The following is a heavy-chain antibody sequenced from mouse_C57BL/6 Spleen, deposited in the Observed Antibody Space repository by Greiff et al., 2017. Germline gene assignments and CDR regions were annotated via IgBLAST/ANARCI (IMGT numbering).Heavy chain of an antibody. CDR1: GYTFTSYW. Sequence: QVQLQQPGAELVRPGTSVKLSCKASGYTFTSYWMHWVKQRPGQGLEWIGVIDPSDSYTNYNQKFKGKATLTVDTSSSTAYMQLSSLTSEDSAVYYCARLGGNYEDYWGQGTTLTVSS. CDR2: IDPSDSYT. D-gene: IGHD2-1*01. J-gene: IGHJ2*01. CDR3: ARLGGNYEDY. V-gene: IGHV1-59*01.